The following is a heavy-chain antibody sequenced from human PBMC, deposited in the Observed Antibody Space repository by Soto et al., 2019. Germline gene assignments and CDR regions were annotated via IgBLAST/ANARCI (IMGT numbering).Heavy chain of an antibody. CDR3: ARGDMAQNP. V-gene: IGHV4-59*01. CDR2: IYYSGST. CDR1: GGSISSYY. Sequence: SETLSLTCTVSGGSISSYYWSWIRQPPGKGLEWIGYIYYSGSTNYNPSLKSRVTISVDTSKNQFSLKLSFLTAADTAVYYCARGDMAQNPWGQGTLVTVSS. J-gene: IGHJ5*02.